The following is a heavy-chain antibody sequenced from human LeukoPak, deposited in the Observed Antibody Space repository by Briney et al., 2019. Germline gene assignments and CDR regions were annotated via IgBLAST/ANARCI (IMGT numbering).Heavy chain of an antibody. V-gene: IGHV1-2*02. Sequence: GASVKVSCKASGYTFTGYYMHWVRQAPGQGLEWMGWINPNSGGTNYAQKLQGRVTMTTDTSTSTAYMELRSLRSDDTAVYYCARFVNSGWQVGAFDIWGQGTMVTVSS. CDR2: INPNSGGT. D-gene: IGHD6-19*01. J-gene: IGHJ3*02. CDR1: GYTFTGYY. CDR3: ARFVNSGWQVGAFDI.